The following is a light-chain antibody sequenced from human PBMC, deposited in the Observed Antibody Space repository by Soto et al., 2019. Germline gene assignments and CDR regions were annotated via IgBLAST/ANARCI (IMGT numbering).Light chain of an antibody. CDR3: AVWDDSRAKV. CDR2: RNN. V-gene: IGLV1-47*01. Sequence: QSVLTQPPSASGTPGQRVTISCSGSSSNIGSNYVYWYQQLPGTAPKLLIYRNNQPPSGVPDRFSGSKSGTSASLAISGLRSEDEADYYCAVWDDSRAKVFGGGTKLTVL. CDR1: SSNIGSNY. J-gene: IGLJ2*01.